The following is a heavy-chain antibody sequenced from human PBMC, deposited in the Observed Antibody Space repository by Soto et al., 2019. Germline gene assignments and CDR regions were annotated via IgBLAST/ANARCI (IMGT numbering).Heavy chain of an antibody. V-gene: IGHV3-30-3*01. Sequence: QVRLVESGGGVVQPGRSLRLSCAGSGFSFSRFAIHWVRQAPGKGLEWVAVITYDGSNQYYADSVKGRFTVSRDNSKSTVYLQMNSLRSEDTAVYYCVRDHLWAFDYWGQGTLVTVSS. D-gene: IGHD3-16*01. CDR3: VRDHLWAFDY. CDR2: ITYDGSNQ. CDR1: GFSFSRFA. J-gene: IGHJ4*02.